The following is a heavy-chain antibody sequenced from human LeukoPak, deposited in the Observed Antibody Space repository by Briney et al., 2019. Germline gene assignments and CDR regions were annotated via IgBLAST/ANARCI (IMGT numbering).Heavy chain of an antibody. Sequence: GGSLRLSCEGSGLVLSDYWMNWVRQAPGKGLEWVANIQQGGSEKHYLDSVKGRFTIFRDNAKNSVYLQMNNLGVEDTAVYYCARGAESWFGVKGALYMWGQGTSVTVSS. V-gene: IGHV3-7*01. CDR1: GLVLSDYW. CDR3: ARGAESWFGVKGALYM. J-gene: IGHJ3*02. CDR2: IQQGGSEK. D-gene: IGHD3-10*01.